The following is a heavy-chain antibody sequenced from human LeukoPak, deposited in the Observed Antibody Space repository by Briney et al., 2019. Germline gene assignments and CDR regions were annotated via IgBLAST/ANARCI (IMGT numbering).Heavy chain of an antibody. J-gene: IGHJ4*02. D-gene: IGHD6-19*01. CDR2: ISSSSSTI. CDR1: GFTFSSYI. V-gene: IGHV3-48*04. CDR3: ARGPAVAGPYYSDY. Sequence: GGSLRLSCAASGFTFSSYIMNWVRQAPGKGLEWVSYISSSSSTIYYADSVKGRFTISRDNAKNSLYLQMNSLRAEDTAVYYCARGPAVAGPYYSDYWGQGTLVTVSS.